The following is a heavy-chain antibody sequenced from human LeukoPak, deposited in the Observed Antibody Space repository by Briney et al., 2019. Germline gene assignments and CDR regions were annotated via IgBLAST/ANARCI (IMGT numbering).Heavy chain of an antibody. CDR3: ARDYRSSSGWTVDY. J-gene: IGHJ4*02. CDR2: ISTSSSTI. CDR1: GFTFSGSA. Sequence: PGGSLRLSCAASGFTFSGSAMHWVRQAPGKGLEWVSYISTSSSTIYYADSVKGRFTISRDNAKNSLYLQMNSLRDEDTAVYYCARDYRSSSGWTVDYWGQGTLVTVSS. V-gene: IGHV3-48*02. D-gene: IGHD6-19*01.